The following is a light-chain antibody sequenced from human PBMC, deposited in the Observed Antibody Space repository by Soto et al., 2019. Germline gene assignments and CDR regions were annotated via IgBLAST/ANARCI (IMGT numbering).Light chain of an antibody. CDR1: SSNIGSNY. CDR2: EVT. Sequence: QSVLTQSPSASGTPGQRVTISCSGSSSNIGSNYVSWYQQRPGKAPKVIIFEVTNRPSGVSNRFSGSKSGNTASLTISGLQAEDEADYYCSSYTSISTLYVFGTGTKLTVL. V-gene: IGLV2-14*01. CDR3: SSYTSISTLYV. J-gene: IGLJ1*01.